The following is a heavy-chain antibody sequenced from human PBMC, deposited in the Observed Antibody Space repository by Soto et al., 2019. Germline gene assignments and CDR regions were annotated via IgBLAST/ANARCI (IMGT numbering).Heavy chain of an antibody. J-gene: IGHJ4*02. V-gene: IGHV4-59*08. D-gene: IGHD3-16*02. Sequence: SXTLSLTCTVSGDSMSAYYWSWIRQPPGKGLEWIGYIYYSGSTNYNPSLKSRVTISVDTSKNQFSLKLSSVTAADTAVYYCARRHGYTFDYWGQGTLVTVSS. CDR1: GDSMSAYY. CDR2: IYYSGST. CDR3: ARRHGYTFDY.